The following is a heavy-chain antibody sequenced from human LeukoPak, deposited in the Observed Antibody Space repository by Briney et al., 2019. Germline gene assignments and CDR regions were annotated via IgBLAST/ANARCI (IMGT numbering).Heavy chain of an antibody. J-gene: IGHJ5*02. V-gene: IGHV3-7*01. D-gene: IGHD3-3*01. Sequence: GGSLRLSCAASGFTFSRYWMSWVRQTPGKGLEWVANIKEDGSEKYYVDSVKGRFTISRDNAKNSLYLQMNSLRAEDTAVYYCAREDYDFWTDYFRFRGATRFDPWGQGTLVTVSS. CDR3: AREDYDFWTDYFRFRGATRFDP. CDR2: IKEDGSEK. CDR1: GFTFSRYW.